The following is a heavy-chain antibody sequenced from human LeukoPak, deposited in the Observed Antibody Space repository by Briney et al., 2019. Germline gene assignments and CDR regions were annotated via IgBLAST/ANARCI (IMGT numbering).Heavy chain of an antibody. CDR1: GGSISSGDYY. J-gene: IGHJ4*02. D-gene: IGHD4-17*01. Sequence: SQTLSLTCTVSGGSISSGDYYWSWIRQPPGKGLEWIGYIYYSGSTYYNPSLKSRVTISVDTSKNQFSLKLSSVTAADTAVYYCASLDYGDYGTGYDYWGQGTLVTVSS. CDR2: IYYSGST. V-gene: IGHV4-30-4*08. CDR3: ASLDYGDYGTGYDY.